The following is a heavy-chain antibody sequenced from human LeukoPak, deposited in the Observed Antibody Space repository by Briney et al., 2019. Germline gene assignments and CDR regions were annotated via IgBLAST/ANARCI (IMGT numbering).Heavy chain of an antibody. J-gene: IGHJ6*03. CDR1: GYTFTSYG. CDR2: ISAYNGNT. CDR3: ARATCGSSTSCYYYYYMDV. V-gene: IGHV1-18*01. D-gene: IGHD2-2*01. Sequence: ASVKVSCKASGYTFTSYGISWVRQAPGQGLEWMGWISAYNGNTNYAQKLQGRVTMTTDTSTSTAYMELRSLRSDDTAVYYCARATCGSSTSCYYYYYMDVWGKGTTVTVSS.